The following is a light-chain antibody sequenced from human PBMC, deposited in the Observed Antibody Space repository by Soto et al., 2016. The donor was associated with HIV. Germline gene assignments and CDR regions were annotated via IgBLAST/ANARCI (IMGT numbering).Light chain of an antibody. V-gene: IGLV3-21*03. Sequence: SYELTQPPSVSVAPEKTARITCGGNNIGSRSVHWYQQKPGQAPVLVVYDDSDRPSGIPERFSGSNSGNTATLTISRVEAGDEADFYCQVWDSSSDHPGVFGTGTKVTVL. CDR1: NIGSRS. CDR3: QVWDSSSDHPGV. CDR2: DDS. J-gene: IGLJ1*01.